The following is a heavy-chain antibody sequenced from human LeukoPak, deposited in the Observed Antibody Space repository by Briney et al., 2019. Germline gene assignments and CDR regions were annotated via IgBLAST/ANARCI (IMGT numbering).Heavy chain of an antibody. Sequence: GGSLRLSCVASGFTFSSYWMHWVRQDPRKGLVGVSRINGDGRNINYADSVRGRFTISRDNAKNTLYLQMNTLRVEDTAVYYCTRDLMDYDVSTGLHHYYMDVWGQGTTVTVSS. CDR1: GFTFSSYW. CDR3: TRDLMDYDVSTGLHHYYMDV. J-gene: IGHJ6*02. V-gene: IGHV3-74*01. D-gene: IGHD3-9*01. CDR2: INGDGRNI.